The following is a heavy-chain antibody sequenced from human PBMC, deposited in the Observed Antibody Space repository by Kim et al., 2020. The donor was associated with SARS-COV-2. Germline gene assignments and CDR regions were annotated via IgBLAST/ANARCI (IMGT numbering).Heavy chain of an antibody. V-gene: IGHV4-39*01. D-gene: IGHD2-15*01. J-gene: IGHJ5*02. CDR3: ARDGDYSDWFDP. Sequence: YYTPSLKSRVTITVDTSKNQFSLKLSAVTAAGTAVYYCARDGDYSDWFDPWGQGTLVTVSS.